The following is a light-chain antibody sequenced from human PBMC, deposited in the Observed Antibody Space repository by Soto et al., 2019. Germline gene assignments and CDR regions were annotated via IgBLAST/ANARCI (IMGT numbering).Light chain of an antibody. Sequence: DIPVTQSPSSMSASLGDRVTITCRASQSISSYLNWYQQKPGKAPKLLIYAASSLQSGVPSRFSGSGSGTDFTLTISSLQPEDFATYYCQQSYSTPLTFGGGTKVDIK. CDR3: QQSYSTPLT. J-gene: IGKJ4*01. CDR1: QSISSY. V-gene: IGKV1-39*01. CDR2: AAS.